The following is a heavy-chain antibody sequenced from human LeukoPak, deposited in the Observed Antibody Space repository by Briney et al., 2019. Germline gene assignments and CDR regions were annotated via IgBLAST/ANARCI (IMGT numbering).Heavy chain of an antibody. CDR3: ARGRWFGELLSPTFDY. V-gene: IGHV3-30*04. CDR2: ISYDGSNK. D-gene: IGHD3-10*01. Sequence: PGGSLRLSCAASGFIFSSYAMHWVRQAPGKGLEWVAVISYDGSNKYYADSVKGRFTISRDNSKNTLYLQMNSLRAEDTAVYYCARGRWFGELLSPTFDYWGQGTLVTVSS. CDR1: GFIFSSYA. J-gene: IGHJ4*02.